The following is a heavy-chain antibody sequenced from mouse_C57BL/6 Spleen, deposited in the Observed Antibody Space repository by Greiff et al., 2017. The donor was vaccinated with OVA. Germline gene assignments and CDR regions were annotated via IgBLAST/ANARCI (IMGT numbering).Heavy chain of an antibody. Sequence: QVQLQQSGAELVKPGASVKLSCKASGYTFTSYWMHWVKQRPGQGLEWIGMIHPNSGSTNYNEKFKSKATLTVDKYSSQDNMQHSLLTSRDTAANICARPSSGYFDYWGQGTTLTVSS. CDR2: IHPNSGST. CDR3: ARPSSGYFDY. J-gene: IGHJ2*01. CDR1: GYTFTSYW. D-gene: IGHD3-2*02. V-gene: IGHV1-64*01.